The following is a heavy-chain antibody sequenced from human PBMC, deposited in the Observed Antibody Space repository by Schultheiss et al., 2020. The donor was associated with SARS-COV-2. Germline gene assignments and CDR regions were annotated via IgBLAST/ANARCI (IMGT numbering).Heavy chain of an antibody. CDR3: ARVPDYGDYDYMDV. V-gene: IGHV4-61*02. CDR1: GGSISSSSYY. CDR2: IYTSGST. J-gene: IGHJ6*03. D-gene: IGHD4-17*01. Sequence: SETLSLTCTVSGGSISSSSYYWSWIRQPAGKGLEWIGRIYTSGSTNYNPSLKSRVTISVDTSKNQFSLKLSSVTAADTAVYYCARVPDYGDYDYMDVWGKGTTVTVSS.